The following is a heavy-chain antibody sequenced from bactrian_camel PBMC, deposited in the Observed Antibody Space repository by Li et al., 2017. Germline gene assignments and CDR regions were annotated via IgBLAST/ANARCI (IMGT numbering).Heavy chain of an antibody. Sequence: VQLVESGGGSVQAGGSLRLSCERSGFVYTGYCISWFRQAPGKEREGVAVIDSNGQITYADSVKGRFTISRDNVKNTLYLQMNSLKPEDTGMYFCAAVPRRLTWWPLRIGDVRAWGQGTQVTVS. CDR3: AAVPRRLTWWPLRIGDVRA. V-gene: IGHV3S26*01. CDR2: IDSNGQI. D-gene: IGHD7*01. CDR1: GFVYTGYC. J-gene: IGHJ6*01.